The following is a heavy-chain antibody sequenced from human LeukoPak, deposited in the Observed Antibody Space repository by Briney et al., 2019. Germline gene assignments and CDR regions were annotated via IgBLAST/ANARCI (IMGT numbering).Heavy chain of an antibody. CDR3: AKEGLPRAFDI. CDR2: ISWNSGSI. V-gene: IGHV3-9*01. J-gene: IGHJ3*02. Sequence: GRSLRLSCAASGFTFDDYAMHWVRQAPGKGLEWVSGISWNSGSIGYADSVKGRFTISRDNAKNSLYLQMNSLRAEDTALYYCAKEGLPRAFDIWGQGTMVTVSS. CDR1: GFTFDDYA.